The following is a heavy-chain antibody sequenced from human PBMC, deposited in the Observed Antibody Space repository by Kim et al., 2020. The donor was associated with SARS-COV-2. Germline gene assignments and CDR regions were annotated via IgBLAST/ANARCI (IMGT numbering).Heavy chain of an antibody. CDR3: AKDRYYDFWSGYSGVDAFDI. J-gene: IGHJ3*02. Sequence: GRFTISGDNSKNTLYLQMNSLRAEDTAVYYCAKDRYYDFWSGYSGVDAFDIWGQGTMVTVSS. D-gene: IGHD3-3*01. V-gene: IGHV3-30*02.